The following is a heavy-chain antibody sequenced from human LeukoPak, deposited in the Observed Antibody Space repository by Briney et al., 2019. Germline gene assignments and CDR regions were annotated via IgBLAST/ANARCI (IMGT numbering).Heavy chain of an antibody. D-gene: IGHD3-10*01. CDR3: TRAKVPPRPTWFGS. CDR2: INAGGEDP. V-gene: IGHV1-46*02. J-gene: IGHJ5*01. CDR1: RDMLNSDH. Sequence: GASVKVSCTASRDMLNSDHIHWVRQAPGEGLEWMGVINAGGEDPKFAQNFQGRVDLTWDTSTNTIYMELARLRSEDTAVYYCTRAKVPPRPTWFGSWGQGTLVTVSS.